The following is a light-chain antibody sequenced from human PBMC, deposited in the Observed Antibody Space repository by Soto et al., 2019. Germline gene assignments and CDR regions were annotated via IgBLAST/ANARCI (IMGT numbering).Light chain of an antibody. Sequence: QSVLTQPPSVSGAPGQRVTISCTGSSSNIGAGYDVHWYQQLPGTAPKLLIYGNSNRPSGVPDRFSGSKSGTSASLAITGLQAEDEADHFCQSYASSLSGPVFGGWTQLTVL. CDR1: SSNIGAGYD. V-gene: IGLV1-40*01. CDR2: GNS. CDR3: QSYASSLSGPV. J-gene: IGLJ2*01.